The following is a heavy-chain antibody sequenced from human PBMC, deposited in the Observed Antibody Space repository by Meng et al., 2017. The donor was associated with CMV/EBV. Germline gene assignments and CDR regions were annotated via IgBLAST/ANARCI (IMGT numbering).Heavy chain of an antibody. J-gene: IGHJ3*02. CDR1: GGSISSSSYY. D-gene: IGHD3-10*01. Sequence: ESLKISCTVSGGSISSSSYYWGWIRQPPGKGLEWIGSIYYSGSTYYNPSLKSRVTISVDTSKNQFSLKLSSVTAADTAVYYCARPRLLTRFGELDAFDIWGQGTMVTVSS. CDR3: ARPRLLTRFGELDAFDI. V-gene: IGHV4-39*01. CDR2: IYYSGST.